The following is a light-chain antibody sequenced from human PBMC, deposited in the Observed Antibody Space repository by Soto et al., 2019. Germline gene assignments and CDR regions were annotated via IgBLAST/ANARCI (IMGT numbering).Light chain of an antibody. CDR2: AAS. CDR1: QGISSY. Sequence: AIRMTQAPSSVSASTGDRVTITCRASQGISSYLAWYQQKPGKAPKLLIYAASTLPSGVPSRFSGSGSGTDFTLTISCLQSEDFATYYCQQYYSYPFTFGPGTKVDMK. V-gene: IGKV1-8*01. CDR3: QQYYSYPFT. J-gene: IGKJ3*01.